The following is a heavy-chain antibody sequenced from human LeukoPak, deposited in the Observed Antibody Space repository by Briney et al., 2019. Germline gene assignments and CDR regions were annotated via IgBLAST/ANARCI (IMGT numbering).Heavy chain of an antibody. CDR1: GFTFSSYA. Sequence: GGSLRLSCAASGFTFSSYAMSWVRQAPGKGLEWVSAISGSGGSTYYADSVKGRFTISRDNSKNTLYLQMNSLRAEDTAVYYCAKGDRHWSTVTTDYWGQGTLVTVSS. CDR2: ISGSGGST. CDR3: AKGDRHWSTVTTDY. J-gene: IGHJ4*02. D-gene: IGHD4-17*01. V-gene: IGHV3-23*01.